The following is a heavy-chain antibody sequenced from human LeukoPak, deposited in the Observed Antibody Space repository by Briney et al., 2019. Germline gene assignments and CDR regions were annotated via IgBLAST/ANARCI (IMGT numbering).Heavy chain of an antibody. V-gene: IGHV1-18*01. D-gene: IGHD5-12*01. Sequence: VASVKVSCKASGYTFTSYGISWVRQAPGQGLEWMGWISAYNGNTNYAQKLQGRVTMTTDTSTSTAYMELRSLRSDDTAVYYYARDLSGYSGYDLYYFDYWGQGTLVTVSS. J-gene: IGHJ4*02. CDR3: ARDLSGYSGYDLYYFDY. CDR1: GYTFTSYG. CDR2: ISAYNGNT.